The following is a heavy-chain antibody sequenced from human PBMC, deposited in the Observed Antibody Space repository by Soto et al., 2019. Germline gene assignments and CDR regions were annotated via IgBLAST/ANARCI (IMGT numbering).Heavy chain of an antibody. CDR2: ISGSGSTI. J-gene: IGHJ5*02. CDR1: GFCFNYYY. CDR3: AKESSSDSANWFDP. Sequence: GGSLRLSCAASGFCFNYYYMTWIRQAPGKGLEWVSYISGSGSTIYYADSVKGRFTISRDNAKSLLYLQMNSLRTEDTAVYYCAKESSSDSANWFDPWGQGTLVTVSS. V-gene: IGHV3-11*01. D-gene: IGHD2-2*01.